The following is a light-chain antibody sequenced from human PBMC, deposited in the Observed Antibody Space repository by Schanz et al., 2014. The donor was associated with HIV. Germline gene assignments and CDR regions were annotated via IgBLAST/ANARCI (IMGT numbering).Light chain of an antibody. CDR1: QTIGRF. CDR3: QHYTSYYWA. Sequence: IQMTQSPSTVSASIGDRVTITCRASQTIGRFLAWYQQKPGTAPVLLIYQASTLETGVPSRFSGSGSGTQFTLTISGLQPDDFATYFCQHYTSYYWAFGQGTKVEIK. CDR2: QAS. J-gene: IGKJ1*01. V-gene: IGKV1-5*03.